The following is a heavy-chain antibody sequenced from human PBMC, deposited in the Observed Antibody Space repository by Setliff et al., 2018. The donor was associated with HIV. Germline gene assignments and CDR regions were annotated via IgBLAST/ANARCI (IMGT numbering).Heavy chain of an antibody. D-gene: IGHD2-15*01. Sequence: GSLRLSCAASGFTFSSYWMSWVRQAPGKGLEWVANIKQDGSEKYYVDSVKGRFTISRDNAKSSLYLQMNSLRAEDTAVYYCARDYCSGGSCVDAFDIWGQGTMVTVSS. J-gene: IGHJ3*02. CDR2: IKQDGSEK. CDR1: GFTFSSYW. CDR3: ARDYCSGGSCVDAFDI. V-gene: IGHV3-7*01.